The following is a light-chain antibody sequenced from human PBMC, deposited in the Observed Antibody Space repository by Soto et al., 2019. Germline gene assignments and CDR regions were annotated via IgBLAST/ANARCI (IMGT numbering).Light chain of an antibody. CDR3: QQRSYWPFT. J-gene: IGKJ3*01. Sequence: EIVLTQSPATLSLSPGERATLSCRASQSVSSYLAWYQQKPGQAPRLLIYDASNSATGIPARFSGSGSGTDFTLTISSLEPKDFSVYYCQQRSYWPFTFGPGTKVDIK. CDR2: DAS. V-gene: IGKV3-11*01. CDR1: QSVSSY.